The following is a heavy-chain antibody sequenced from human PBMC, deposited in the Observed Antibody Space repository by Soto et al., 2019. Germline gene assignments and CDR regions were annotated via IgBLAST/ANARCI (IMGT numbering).Heavy chain of an antibody. V-gene: IGHV3-23*01. CDR1: GFTFGSYA. Sequence: EVQVLESGGGLVQPGGSLRLSCAASGFTFGSYAMSWVRQAPGRGLEWVSDISGSGDSTYYADSVKGRFTISRDNSKNTLYLQMNSLRAEDAAIYYCAKGTGYSTGWNIDYWGQGTLVTVSS. CDR3: AKGTGYSTGWNIDY. CDR2: ISGSGDST. D-gene: IGHD6-19*01. J-gene: IGHJ4*02.